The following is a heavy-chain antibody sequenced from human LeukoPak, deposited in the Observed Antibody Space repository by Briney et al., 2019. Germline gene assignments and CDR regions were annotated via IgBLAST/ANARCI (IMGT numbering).Heavy chain of an antibody. CDR3: ARIKNDYFDY. CDR1: GGSISSYY. J-gene: IGHJ4*02. CDR2: IHYSGST. Sequence: SETLSLTCTVSGGSISSYYWSWIRQPPGKGLEWIGYIHYSGSTNYNPSLKSRVTISVDTSKNQFSLKLSSVTAADTAVYYCARIKNDYFDYWGQGTLVTVSS. V-gene: IGHV4-59*08.